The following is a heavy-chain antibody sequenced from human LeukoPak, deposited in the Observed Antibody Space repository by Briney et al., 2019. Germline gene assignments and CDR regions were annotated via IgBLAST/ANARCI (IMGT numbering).Heavy chain of an antibody. CDR2: INTCNGNT. J-gene: IGHJ4*02. D-gene: IGHD2-8*01. V-gene: IGHV1-3*04. CDR1: GYTFTSYA. Sequence: GASVKLSCKASGYTFTSYAMHWVRQAPGQRLEWMGWINTCNGNTKYSQKFQGRVTITRNTSASTAYMELSSRRSEDTAVYYCERGWSRGLLDYWGQGTLVTVSS. CDR3: ERGWSRGLLDY.